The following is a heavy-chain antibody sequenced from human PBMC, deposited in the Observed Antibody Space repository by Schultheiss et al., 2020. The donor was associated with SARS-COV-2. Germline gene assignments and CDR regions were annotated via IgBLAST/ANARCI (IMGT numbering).Heavy chain of an antibody. CDR3: ATPPTGTGDY. D-gene: IGHD1-1*01. Sequence: GESLKISCAASGFTFSSYGMHWVRQAPGKGLEWVAVIWYDGSNKYYADSVKGRFTISRDNSKNTLYLQMNSLRAEDTAVYYCATPPTGTGDYWGQGTLVTVSS. V-gene: IGHV3-33*01. CDR1: GFTFSSYG. CDR2: IWYDGSNK. J-gene: IGHJ4*02.